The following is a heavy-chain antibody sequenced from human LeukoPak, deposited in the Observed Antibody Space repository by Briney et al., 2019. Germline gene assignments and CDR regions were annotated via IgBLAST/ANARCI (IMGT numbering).Heavy chain of an antibody. CDR1: GFTFRRYW. CDR3: VRDDDNYGIDY. Sequence: HPGGSLRLSCAASGFTFRRYWMHWVRQEAGKRLVCVARIKEDGTYRDYGGSVEGRFTISRDNARSTPYLQMNNLRAEDTAVYYCVRDDDNYGIDYWGQGTVVTVSS. D-gene: IGHD5-18*01. J-gene: IGHJ4*02. V-gene: IGHV3-74*01. CDR2: IKEDGTYR.